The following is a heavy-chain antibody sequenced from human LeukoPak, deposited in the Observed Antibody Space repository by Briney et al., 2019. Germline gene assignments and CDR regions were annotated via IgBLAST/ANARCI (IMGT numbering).Heavy chain of an antibody. J-gene: IGHJ2*01. CDR3: AREREDYYDSSGYSRDFWYFDL. CDR2: INHSGST. D-gene: IGHD3-22*01. Sequence: SETLSLTCAVYGGSFSGYYWSWIRQPPGKGLEWIGEINHSGSTNYNPSLKIRVTISVHTSKNQLSLKLSSVTAADTDVYYCAREREDYYDSSGYSRDFWYFDLWGRGTLVTVSS. V-gene: IGHV4-34*01. CDR1: GGSFSGYY.